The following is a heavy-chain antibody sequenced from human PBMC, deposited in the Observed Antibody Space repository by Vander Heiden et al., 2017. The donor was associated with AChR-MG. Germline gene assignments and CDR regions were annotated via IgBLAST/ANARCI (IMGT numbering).Heavy chain of an antibody. Sequence: QVQLVQSGAEVKKPGASVKVSCKASGHTFTSHYMHGVRQAPGQGLEWMGIINPSGGSTSYAQKFQGRVTMTRDTSTSTVYMELSSLRSEDTAVYYCARDPELNGPDYWGQGTLVTVSS. CDR1: GHTFTSHY. CDR2: INPSGGST. J-gene: IGHJ4*02. CDR3: ARDPELNGPDY. V-gene: IGHV1-46*01. D-gene: IGHD1-26*01.